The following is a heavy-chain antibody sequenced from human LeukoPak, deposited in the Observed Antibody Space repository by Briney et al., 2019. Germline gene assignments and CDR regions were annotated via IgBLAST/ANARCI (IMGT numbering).Heavy chain of an antibody. J-gene: IGHJ4*02. V-gene: IGHV1-18*01. D-gene: IGHD3-22*01. CDR2: ISAYNGNT. CDR1: GYTFTSYG. CDR3: ARARVYYDSSGYSPCDY. Sequence: ASVKVSCKASGYTFTSYGISWVRQAPGQGLEWMGWISAYNGNTNYAQKLQGRVTMTTDTSTSTAYMELRSLRSDDTAVYYCARARVYYDSSGYSPCDYWGQGTLVTVSS.